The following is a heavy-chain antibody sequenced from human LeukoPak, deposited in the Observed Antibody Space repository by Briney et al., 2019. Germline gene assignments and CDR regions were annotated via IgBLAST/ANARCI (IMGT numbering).Heavy chain of an antibody. Sequence: PSQTLSLTCTVSGGSISSGDYYWSWIRQPPGKGLEWIGYIYYSGSTYYNPSLKSRVTISVDTSKNQFSLKLSSVTAADTAVYYCAREEAMVIHYFDYWGQGTLVTVSS. CDR2: IYYSGST. J-gene: IGHJ4*02. CDR3: AREEAMVIHYFDY. CDR1: GGSISSGDYY. D-gene: IGHD5-18*01. V-gene: IGHV4-30-4*01.